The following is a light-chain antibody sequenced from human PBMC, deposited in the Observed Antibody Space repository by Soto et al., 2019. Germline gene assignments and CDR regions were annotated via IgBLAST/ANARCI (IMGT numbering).Light chain of an antibody. CDR2: DAS. V-gene: IGKV3-20*01. CDR3: QQTYSTPGWT. CDR1: QTVRNNY. Sequence: EFVLTQSPGTLSLSPGERATLSCRASQTVRNNYLAWYQQKPGQAPRLLIYDASSRATGIPDRFSGGGSGTDFTFTISSLQPEDFATYYCQQTYSTPGWTFGQGTKV. J-gene: IGKJ1*01.